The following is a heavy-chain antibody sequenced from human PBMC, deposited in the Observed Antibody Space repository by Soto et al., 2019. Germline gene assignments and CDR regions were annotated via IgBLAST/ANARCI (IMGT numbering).Heavy chain of an antibody. Sequence: GASVKVSCKASGGTFSSYPISWVRQAPGQGLEWMGGIIPIFGTANYAQKFQGRVTITADESTSTAYMELSSLRSEDTAVYYCARYPSSDYYYYGMDVWGQGTTVTVSS. J-gene: IGHJ6*02. V-gene: IGHV1-69*13. CDR2: IIPIFGTA. CDR1: GGTFSSYP. D-gene: IGHD2-2*01. CDR3: ARYPSSDYYYYGMDV.